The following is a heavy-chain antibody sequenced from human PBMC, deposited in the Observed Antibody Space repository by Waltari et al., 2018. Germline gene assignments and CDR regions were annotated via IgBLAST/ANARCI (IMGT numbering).Heavy chain of an antibody. Sequence: EVQLVESGGGLVQPGGSLSLSCAASGFTFSSYWMHWFRQAPGKGLVWVSRINTDGSSTSYADSVKGRFTISRDNAKNTLYLQMNSLRAEDTAVYYCAREGFTNAFDIWGQGTMVTVSS. V-gene: IGHV3-74*01. CDR2: INTDGSST. CDR3: AREGFTNAFDI. CDR1: GFTFSSYW. J-gene: IGHJ3*02.